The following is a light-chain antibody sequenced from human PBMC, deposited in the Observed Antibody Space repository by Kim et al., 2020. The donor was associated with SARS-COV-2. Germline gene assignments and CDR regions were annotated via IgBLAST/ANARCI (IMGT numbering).Light chain of an antibody. Sequence: ESVLTQSPGTLSLSPGERATLSCRASQSVSSTYLAWYQQKPGQAPRLLIYDASSRATGVPDRFSGSGSGTDFTLTISRLEPEDFAVYYCQQSGSSPTFGGGTKVEIK. J-gene: IGKJ4*01. V-gene: IGKV3-20*01. CDR2: DAS. CDR1: QSVSSTY. CDR3: QQSGSSPT.